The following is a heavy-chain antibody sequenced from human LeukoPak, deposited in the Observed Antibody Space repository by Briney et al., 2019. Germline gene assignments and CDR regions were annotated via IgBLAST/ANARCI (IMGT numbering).Heavy chain of an antibody. CDR2: ISAYNGNT. CDR1: GYTFTSYG. Sequence: SSVKVSCKASGYTFTSYGNSWVRQAPGPGLEWMGWISAYNGNTNYAQKLQGRVTMTTDTTTSTAYMELRSLRSDDPAVYYCARAGYNSSWTAPFDYWGQGTLVTVSS. V-gene: IGHV1-18*01. D-gene: IGHD6-13*01. J-gene: IGHJ4*02. CDR3: ARAGYNSSWTAPFDY.